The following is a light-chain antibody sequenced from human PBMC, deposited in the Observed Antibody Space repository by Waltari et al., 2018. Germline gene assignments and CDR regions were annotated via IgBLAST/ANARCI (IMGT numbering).Light chain of an antibody. CDR3: QQYQTFRT. Sequence: KTGPASQPLSTWLAWYQHKPGQAPKLLIYDASTIQSGVPSRFSGSGSGTEFSLTISTLQPDDFATYYCQQYQTFRTFGRGTRVELK. V-gene: IGKV1-5*01. CDR2: DAS. J-gene: IGKJ1*01. CDR1: QPLSTW.